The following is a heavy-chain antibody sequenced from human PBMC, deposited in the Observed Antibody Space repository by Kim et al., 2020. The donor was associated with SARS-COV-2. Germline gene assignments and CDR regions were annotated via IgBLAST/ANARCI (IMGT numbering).Heavy chain of an antibody. Sequence: GGSLRLSCAASGFTFDDYAMHWVRQAPGKGLEWVSLISGDGGSTYYADSVKGRFTISRDNSKNSLYLQMNSLRTEDTALYYCAKDRSRYFDWYQNNWFDPWGQGTLVTVSS. CDR2: ISGDGGST. CDR1: GFTFDDYA. CDR3: AKDRSRYFDWYQNNWFDP. D-gene: IGHD3-9*01. J-gene: IGHJ5*02. V-gene: IGHV3-43*02.